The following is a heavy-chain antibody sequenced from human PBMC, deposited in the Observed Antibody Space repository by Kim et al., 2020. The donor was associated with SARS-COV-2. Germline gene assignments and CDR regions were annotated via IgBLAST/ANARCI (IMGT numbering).Heavy chain of an antibody. J-gene: IGHJ3*02. CDR3: ARDLATSNDALDI. D-gene: IGHD1-26*01. V-gene: IGHV4-31*02. Sequence: YYNPSLESRISISMDTSKNHFSLKMSSVTAADTAVYFCARDLATSNDALDIWGQGTMLTVSS.